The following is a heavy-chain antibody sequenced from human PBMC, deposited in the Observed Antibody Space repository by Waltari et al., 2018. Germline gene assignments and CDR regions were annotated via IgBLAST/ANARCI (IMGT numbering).Heavy chain of an antibody. CDR3: ARHFKGFGRIAGDWFVP. CDR2: IYPGDSET. V-gene: IGHV5-51*01. CDR1: GYSFTSYW. D-gene: IGHD6-13*01. J-gene: IGHJ5*02. Sequence: EVQLVQSGAEVKKPGESLKISCKGSGYSFTSYWIGWVRQMPGKGLEWMGIIYPGDSETRYSPSFQGQVTMSAAKSISTAYLQWSSLKASDTAMYYCARHFKGFGRIAGDWFVPWGQGTLVTVSS.